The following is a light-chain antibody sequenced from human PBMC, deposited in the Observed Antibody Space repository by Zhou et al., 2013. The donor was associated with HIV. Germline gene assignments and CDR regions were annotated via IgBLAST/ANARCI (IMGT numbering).Light chain of an antibody. CDR1: QDISNY. Sequence: DIQMTQSPSSLSASVGDRVTITCQASQDISNYLNWNQQKPGKAPKLLIYDASNLETGVPSRFSGSGSGTDFTFTISSVQPEDVATYYCQQYDNLPVTFGGGTKVEIK. V-gene: IGKV1-33*01. CDR2: DAS. J-gene: IGKJ4*01. CDR3: QQYDNLPVT.